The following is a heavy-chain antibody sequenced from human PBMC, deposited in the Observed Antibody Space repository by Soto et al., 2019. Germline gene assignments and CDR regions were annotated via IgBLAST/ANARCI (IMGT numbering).Heavy chain of an antibody. CDR1: GYTFPSYG. Sequence: ASVKVSCKASGYTFPSYGISWVRQAPGQGLEWMGWISAYNGNTNYAQKLQGWVTMTRDTSISTAYMELSRLRSDDTAVYYCARDYAYSGSISGDAFDIWRQGTMVTVSS. J-gene: IGHJ3*02. CDR3: ARDYAYSGSISGDAFDI. V-gene: IGHV1-18*01. D-gene: IGHD1-26*01. CDR2: ISAYNGNT.